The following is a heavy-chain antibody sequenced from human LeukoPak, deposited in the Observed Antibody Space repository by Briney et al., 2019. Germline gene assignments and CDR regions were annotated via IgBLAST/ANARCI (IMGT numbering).Heavy chain of an antibody. CDR1: GGTFSSYA. CDR3: ARGELGYCSGGSCRPTYYYYGMDV. V-gene: IGHV1-69*13. J-gene: IGHJ6*02. D-gene: IGHD2-15*01. CDR2: IIPIFGTA. Sequence: GASVKVSCTASGGTFSSYAISWVRQAPGQGLEWMGGIIPIFGTADYAQKFQGRVTITADESTSTAYMELSSLRSEDTAVYYCARGELGYCSGGSCRPTYYYYGMDVWGQGTTVTVSS.